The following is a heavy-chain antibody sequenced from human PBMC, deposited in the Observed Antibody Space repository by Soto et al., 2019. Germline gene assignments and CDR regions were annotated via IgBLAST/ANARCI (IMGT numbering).Heavy chain of an antibody. CDR3: ARFPQTSGYDD. J-gene: IGHJ4*02. D-gene: IGHD5-12*01. Sequence: PGESLKISCKGSGFTFTNYWIAWVRQMPGKGLECVGIIYPGDFDTRYSPSFQGQVTISVDKSINTAYLQWSSLKASDTGMYYCARFPQTSGYDDWGRGTLVTV. CDR2: IYPGDFDT. V-gene: IGHV5-51*01. CDR1: GFTFTNYW.